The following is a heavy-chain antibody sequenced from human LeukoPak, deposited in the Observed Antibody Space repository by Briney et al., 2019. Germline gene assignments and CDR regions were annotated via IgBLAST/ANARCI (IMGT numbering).Heavy chain of an antibody. CDR1: GGSISSYY. D-gene: IGHD2-21*01. CDR3: ARQGIVVVIATPSDAFDI. V-gene: IGHV4-34*01. Sequence: SETLSLTCTVSGGSISSYYWSWIRQPPGKGLEWIGEINHSGSTNYNPSLKSRVTISVDTSKNQFSLKLSSVTAADTAVYYCARQGIVVVIATPSDAFDIWGQGTMVTVSS. CDR2: INHSGST. J-gene: IGHJ3*02.